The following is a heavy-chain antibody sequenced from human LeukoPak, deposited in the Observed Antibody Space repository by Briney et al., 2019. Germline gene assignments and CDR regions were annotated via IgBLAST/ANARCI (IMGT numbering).Heavy chain of an antibody. J-gene: IGHJ3*02. CDR2: ISSSSSYI. Sequence: GGSLRLSCAASGFTFSSYGMNWVRQAPGKGLEWVSSISSSSSYIYYADSVKGRFTISRDNAKNSLYLQMNSLRAEDTAVYYCARDVRYYDSSGWATDAFDIWGQGTMVTVSS. CDR1: GFTFSSYG. CDR3: ARDVRYYDSSGWATDAFDI. D-gene: IGHD3-22*01. V-gene: IGHV3-21*01.